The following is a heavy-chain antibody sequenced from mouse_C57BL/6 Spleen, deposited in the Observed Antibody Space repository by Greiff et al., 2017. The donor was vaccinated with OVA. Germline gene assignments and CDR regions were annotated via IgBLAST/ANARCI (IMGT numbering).Heavy chain of an antibody. V-gene: IGHV1-69*01. CDR3: ARGKRYFDV. CDR1: GYTFTSYW. CDR2: IDPSDSYT. J-gene: IGHJ1*03. Sequence: VQLQQPGAELVMPGASVKLSCKASGYTFTSYWMHWVKQRPGQGLEWIGEIDPSDSYTNYNQKFKGKSTLTVDKSSSTAYMQLSSLTSEDSAVYDCARGKRYFDVWGTGTTVTVSS.